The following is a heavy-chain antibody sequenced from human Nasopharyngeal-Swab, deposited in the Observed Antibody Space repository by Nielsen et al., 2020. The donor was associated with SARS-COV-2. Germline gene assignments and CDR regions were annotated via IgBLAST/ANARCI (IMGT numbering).Heavy chain of an antibody. V-gene: IGHV4-39*01. J-gene: IGHJ5*02. Sequence: RQAPGKGLEWIGSIYYSGSTYYNLSLKSRVTISVDTSKNQFSLKLSSVTAADTAVYYCARMYYDFWSGYYEVYNWFDPWGQGTLVTVSS. D-gene: IGHD3-3*01. CDR2: IYYSGST. CDR3: ARMYYDFWSGYYEVYNWFDP.